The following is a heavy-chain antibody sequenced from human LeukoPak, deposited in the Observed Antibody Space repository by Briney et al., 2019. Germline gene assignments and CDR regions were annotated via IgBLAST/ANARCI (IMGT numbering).Heavy chain of an antibody. CDR2: IYSSGRT. CDR1: GDSISSGSYY. V-gene: IGHV4-61*02. CDR3: ARGPSIAVAGNWFDP. D-gene: IGHD6-19*01. J-gene: IGHJ5*02. Sequence: SETLSLTCTVSGDSISSGSYYWSWIRQPAGEGLEWIGRIYSSGRTHYSPSLKSRVTISVDTSRNQFSLRLSSVTAADTAVYYCARGPSIAVAGNWFDPWGQGTLVTVSS.